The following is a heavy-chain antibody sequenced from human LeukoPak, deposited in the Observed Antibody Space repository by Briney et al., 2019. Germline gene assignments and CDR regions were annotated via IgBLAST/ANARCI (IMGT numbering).Heavy chain of an antibody. J-gene: IGHJ4*02. CDR1: GFTFSNYA. Sequence: GGSLRLSCVAFGFTFSNYAMNWVRQAPGKGLEWVSAISGSGDSTYYTDSVKGRFTISRDNSKNTLYLQINSLRAEDTAVYYCAKVCGGSSWPAILPCRWGQGTLVTVSS. CDR3: AKVCGGSSWPAILPCR. CDR2: ISGSGDST. V-gene: IGHV3-23*01. D-gene: IGHD2-15*01.